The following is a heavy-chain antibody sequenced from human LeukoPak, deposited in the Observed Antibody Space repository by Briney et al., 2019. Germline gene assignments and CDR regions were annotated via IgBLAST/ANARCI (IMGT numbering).Heavy chain of an antibody. CDR3: ASIGYSSSWYGDPDY. J-gene: IGHJ4*02. CDR1: GFTFSSYW. D-gene: IGHD6-13*01. CDR2: IKQDGSEK. Sequence: GGSLRLSCAASGFTFSSYWMSWVRQAPGKGLEWVANIKQDGSEKYYVDSVKGRFTISRDNAKNSLYLQMNSLRAEDTAVYYCASIGYSSSWYGDPDYWGQGILVTVSS. V-gene: IGHV3-7*01.